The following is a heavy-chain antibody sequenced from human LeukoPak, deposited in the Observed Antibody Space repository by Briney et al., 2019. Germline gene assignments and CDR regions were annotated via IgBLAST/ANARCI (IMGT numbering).Heavy chain of an antibody. CDR2: ISRTGTVI. V-gene: IGHV3-48*03. CDR3: ARDPRHYGSGTYYNERAQGIDY. J-gene: IGHJ4*02. D-gene: IGHD3-10*01. CDR1: GFTFSSFE. Sequence: GGSLRLSCTASGFTFSSFEMNWVRQAPGKGPEWISYISRTGTVIYYADSVKGRFTISRDNAKNSLLLRMTALRVEDTAVYYCARDPRHYGSGTYYNERAQGIDYWGQGTLVTVSS.